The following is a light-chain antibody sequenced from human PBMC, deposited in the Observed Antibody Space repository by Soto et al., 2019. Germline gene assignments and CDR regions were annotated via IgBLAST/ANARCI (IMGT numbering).Light chain of an antibody. Sequence: QSVLTQPPSASGTPGQRVTISCSGSGSSIGTNTVNWYRQHPGTAPKLLIYGNNQRPSVVPDRFSGSKSGTSASLAISGLQSEDEADYYCAAWDGSLNNVLFGGGTKLTVL. V-gene: IGLV1-44*01. CDR1: GSSIGTNT. CDR3: AAWDGSLNNVL. J-gene: IGLJ2*01. CDR2: GNN.